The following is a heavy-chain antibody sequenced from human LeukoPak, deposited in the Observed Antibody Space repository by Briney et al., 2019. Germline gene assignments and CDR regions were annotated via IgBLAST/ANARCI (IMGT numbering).Heavy chain of an antibody. D-gene: IGHD6-13*01. CDR1: GYTFTSYY. J-gene: IGHJ4*02. CDR3: ARFKRAAAGFDY. Sequence: GASVKVSCKASGYTFTSYYMHWVRQAPGQGLEWMGVINPSGGSTSFAQKFQGRVTMTRDTSTSTAYMELRSLRSDDTAVYYCARFKRAAAGFDYWGQGTLVTVSS. CDR2: INPSGGST. V-gene: IGHV1-46*01.